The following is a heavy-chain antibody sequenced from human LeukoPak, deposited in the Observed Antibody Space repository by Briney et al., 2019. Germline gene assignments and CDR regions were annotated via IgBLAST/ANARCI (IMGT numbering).Heavy chain of an antibody. V-gene: IGHV1-69*10. CDR2: IIPILGIA. CDR1: GGTFSSYA. CDR3: ATGDYYYGSGSSFDY. D-gene: IGHD3-10*01. J-gene: IGHJ4*02. Sequence: ASVKVSCKASGGTFSSYAISWVRQAPGQGLEWVGGIIPILGIANYAQKFQGRVTITADKSTSTAYMELSSLRSEDTAVYYCATGDYYYGSGSSFDYWGQGTLVTVSS.